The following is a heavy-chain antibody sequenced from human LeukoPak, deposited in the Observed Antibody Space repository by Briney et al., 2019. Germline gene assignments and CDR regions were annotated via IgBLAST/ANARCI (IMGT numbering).Heavy chain of an antibody. Sequence: PGGSLRLSCAASGFXFDDNAIDWVRQAPGKGLEWVSLISGDGATTYYADSVKGRFNISRDNSKSSLYLQMNSLRSEDSALYYCAKDNQRGGFQHWGQGTLVTVSS. V-gene: IGHV3-43*02. CDR2: ISGDGATT. D-gene: IGHD3-16*01. CDR1: GFXFDDNA. J-gene: IGHJ1*01. CDR3: AKDNQRGGFQH.